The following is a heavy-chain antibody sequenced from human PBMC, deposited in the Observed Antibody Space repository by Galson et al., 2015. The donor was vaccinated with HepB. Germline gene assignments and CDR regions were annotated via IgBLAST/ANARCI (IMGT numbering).Heavy chain of an antibody. J-gene: IGHJ4*02. Sequence: SLRLSCAASGFTFSSYAMHWVRQAPGKGLEWVAVISYDGSNKYYADSVKGRFTISRDNSKNTLYLQMNSLRAEDTAVYYCARDRPGAYYFDYWGQGTLVTVSS. CDR1: GFTFSSYA. CDR2: ISYDGSNK. V-gene: IGHV3-30-3*01. D-gene: IGHD2-8*02. CDR3: ARDRPGAYYFDY.